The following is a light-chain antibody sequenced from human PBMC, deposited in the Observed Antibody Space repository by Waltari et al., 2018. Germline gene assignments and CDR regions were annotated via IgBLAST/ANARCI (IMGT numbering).Light chain of an antibody. J-gene: IGKJ2*01. CDR3: HQYNDWPKT. CDR1: QSVTSD. V-gene: IGKV3-15*01. Sequence: EIVLTQSPATLSVSPGEVVTLSCRASQSVTSDLAWYQQKPGQAPRLLIYGASTRATGIPARISGSGYGTDFTLTISSLQSEDYAAYYCHQYNDWPKTFGQGTKLEIK. CDR2: GAS.